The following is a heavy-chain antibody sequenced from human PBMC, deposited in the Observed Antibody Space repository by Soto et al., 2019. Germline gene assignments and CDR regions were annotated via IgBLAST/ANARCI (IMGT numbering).Heavy chain of an antibody. V-gene: IGHV3-30-3*01. CDR1: GFTFSSYA. CDR2: ISYDGSNK. CDR3: AIAYSSGWQYFYYGIDV. J-gene: IGHJ6*02. D-gene: IGHD6-19*01. Sequence: SLRLSCAASGFTFSSYAMHWVRQDPGKGLEWVAVISYDGSNKYYADSVKGRFTISRDNSKKTLYLQMNSLRAEDTAVYYCAIAYSSGWQYFYYGIDVGGQGTTVAVSS.